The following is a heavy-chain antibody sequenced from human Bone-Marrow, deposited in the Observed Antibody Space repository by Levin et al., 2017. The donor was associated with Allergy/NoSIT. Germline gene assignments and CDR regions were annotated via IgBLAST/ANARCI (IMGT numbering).Heavy chain of an antibody. D-gene: IGHD3-16*01. V-gene: IGHV3-21*06. CDR2: ISGGSSRI. J-gene: IGHJ6*02. CDR3: VSWAMFYYDGSDFDYFYYGMDV. CDR1: GLSFSNYD. Sequence: PGGSLRLSCAASGLSFSNYDMNWVRQAPGKGLEWVSSISGGSSRIYYADSVKGRFTISRDNAKNSLYLQMNSLRVEDRAVYYCVSWAMFYYDGSDFDYFYYGMDVWGQGATVTVSS.